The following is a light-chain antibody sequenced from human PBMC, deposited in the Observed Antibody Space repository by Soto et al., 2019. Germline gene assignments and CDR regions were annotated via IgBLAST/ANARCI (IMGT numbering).Light chain of an antibody. Sequence: QSALTQPPSASGTPGQRVTISCSGSSSNIGSNTVNWYQQLPGTAPKLLIYSHNQRPSGVPDRFSGSKSGTSASLAISGLQSEDEADYYCAAWDDSLNGYVFGTGTKLNVL. CDR1: SSNIGSNT. V-gene: IGLV1-44*01. J-gene: IGLJ1*01. CDR3: AAWDDSLNGYV. CDR2: SHN.